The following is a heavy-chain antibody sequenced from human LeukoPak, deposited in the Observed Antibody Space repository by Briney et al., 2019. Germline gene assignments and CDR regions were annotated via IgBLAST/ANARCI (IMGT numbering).Heavy chain of an antibody. CDR1: GFSLSTSGVG. Sequence: ESGPTLVKPTQTLTLTCTFSGFSLSTSGVGVGWIRQPPGKAPEWLALIYWDDDKRYSPSLKSRLTITKDTSKNQVVLTLTNMDPVDTATYFCAHSGYLVVADGASHRDYFDYWGQGTLVTV. CDR3: AHSGYLVVADGASHRDYFDY. V-gene: IGHV2-5*02. D-gene: IGHD3-22*01. CDR2: IYWDDDK. J-gene: IGHJ4*02.